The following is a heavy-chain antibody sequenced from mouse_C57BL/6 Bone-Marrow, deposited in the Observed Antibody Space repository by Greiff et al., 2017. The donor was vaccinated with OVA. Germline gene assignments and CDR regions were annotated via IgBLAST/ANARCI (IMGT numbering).Heavy chain of an antibody. V-gene: IGHV1-82*01. CDR3: SRSNDYDGGWFAY. CDR1: GYAFSSSW. CDR2: IYPGDGDT. J-gene: IGHJ3*01. Sequence: VKLMESGPELVKPGASVKISCKASGYAFSSSWMNWVKQRPGKGLEWIGRIYPGDGDTNYNGKFKGKATLTADKSSSTAYMQLSSLTSEDSAVYFCSRSNDYDGGWFAYWGQGTLVTVSA. D-gene: IGHD2-4*01.